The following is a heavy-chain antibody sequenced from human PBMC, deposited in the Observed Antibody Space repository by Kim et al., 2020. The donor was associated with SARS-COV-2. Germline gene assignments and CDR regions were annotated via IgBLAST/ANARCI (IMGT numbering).Heavy chain of an antibody. V-gene: IGHV3-23*01. Sequence: GGSLRLSCAASGFTFSSYAMSWVRQAPGKGLEWVSGISGSGGSTYYADSVKGRFTISRDNSKNTLYLQMNSLRAEDTAVYYCAKITEYYDILTGYRGPSLGAFDIWGQGTMVTVSS. CDR3: AKITEYYDILTGYRGPSLGAFDI. CDR2: ISGSGGST. D-gene: IGHD3-9*01. CDR1: GFTFSSYA. J-gene: IGHJ3*02.